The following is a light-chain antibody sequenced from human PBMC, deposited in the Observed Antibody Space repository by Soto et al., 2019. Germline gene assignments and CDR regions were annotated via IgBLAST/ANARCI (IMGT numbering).Light chain of an antibody. CDR1: QSISTS. J-gene: IGKJ4*01. CDR3: QQSYSTPLT. V-gene: IGKV1-39*01. Sequence: DIQMTQSPSSLSASLGDRVTITCRASQSISTSLNWYQQKPGEAPKLLIYGASSRQRGVSSTFSGSGSGTDFTRTISSLQPEDFAIYYCQQSYSTPLTFGGGTKVDIK. CDR2: GAS.